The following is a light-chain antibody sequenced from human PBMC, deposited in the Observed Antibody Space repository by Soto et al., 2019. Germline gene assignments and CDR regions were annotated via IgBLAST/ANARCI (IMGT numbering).Light chain of an antibody. Sequence: QSALTQPPSASGTPGQRVTISCSGSSSNIGSNYVYWYQQLPGTAPKLLIYSNNQRPSGVPDRFSGSKSGTSASLAISGLRSEDEADYYCGAWADCMRGSYVFVTGT. V-gene: IGLV1-47*02. CDR3: GAWADCMRGSYV. CDR1: SSNIGSNY. J-gene: IGLJ1*01. CDR2: SNN.